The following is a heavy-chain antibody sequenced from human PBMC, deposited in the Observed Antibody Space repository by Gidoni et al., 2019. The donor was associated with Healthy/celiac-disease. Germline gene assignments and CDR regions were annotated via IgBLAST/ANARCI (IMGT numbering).Heavy chain of an antibody. Sequence: QLQLQESGPGLVQPSETLSLTCTVSGGSISSSSYYWGWIRQPPGKGLEWIGSIYYSGSTYYNPSLKSRVTISVDTSKNQFSLKLSSVTAADTAVYYCARDLRYCGGDCYLEYFDYWGQGTLVTVSS. CDR3: ARDLRYCGGDCYLEYFDY. V-gene: IGHV4-39*07. CDR2: IYYSGST. CDR1: GGSISSSSYY. J-gene: IGHJ4*02. D-gene: IGHD2-21*02.